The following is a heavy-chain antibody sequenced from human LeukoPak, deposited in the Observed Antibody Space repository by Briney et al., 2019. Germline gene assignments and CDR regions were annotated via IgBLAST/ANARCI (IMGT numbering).Heavy chain of an antibody. J-gene: IGHJ4*02. Sequence: PGGSLRLSCAASGFTFSNYDMHWVRQAPGKGLEWVAVISYDGSNKYYADSVKGRFTISRDNSKNTLYVQMNSLRAEDTAVYYCAKDVLRAYYDILTGYSRSDYWGQGTLVTVSS. CDR1: GFTFSNYD. V-gene: IGHV3-30*18. CDR3: AKDVLRAYYDILTGYSRSDY. CDR2: ISYDGSNK. D-gene: IGHD3-9*01.